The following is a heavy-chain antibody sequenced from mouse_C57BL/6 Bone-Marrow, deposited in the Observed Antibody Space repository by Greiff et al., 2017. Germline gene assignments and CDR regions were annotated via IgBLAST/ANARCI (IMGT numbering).Heavy chain of an antibody. J-gene: IGHJ4*01. CDR1: GYTFTSYW. D-gene: IGHD1-1*01. V-gene: IGHV1-69*01. CDR2: IDPSDSYT. CDR3: ARGTTVDAMDY. Sequence: QVQLKQPGAELVMPGASVKLSCKASGYTFTSYWMHWVKQRPGQGLEWIGEIDPSDSYTNYNQKFKGKSTLTVDKSSSTAYMQLSSLTSEDSAVYYCARGTTVDAMDYWGQGTSVTVSS.